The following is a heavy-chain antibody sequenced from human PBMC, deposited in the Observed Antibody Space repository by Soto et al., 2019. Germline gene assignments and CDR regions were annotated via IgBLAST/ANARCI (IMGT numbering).Heavy chain of an antibody. D-gene: IGHD1-26*01. CDR2: IYYSGST. V-gene: IGHV4-39*01. Sequence: NPSETLSLTCTVSGGSISSSSYYWGWIRQPPGKGLEWIGSIYYSGSTYYNPSLKSRVTISVDTSKNQFSLKLSSVTAADTAVYYCARRARGSLRPSVGRVGALGSGMDVWGQGTTVTVSS. CDR3: ARRARGSLRPSVGRVGALGSGMDV. CDR1: GGSISSSSYY. J-gene: IGHJ6*02.